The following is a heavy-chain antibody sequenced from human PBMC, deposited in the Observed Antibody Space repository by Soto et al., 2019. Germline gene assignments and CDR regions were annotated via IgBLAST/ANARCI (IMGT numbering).Heavy chain of an antibody. Sequence: EVQLVESGGGLVQPGGSLRLSCAASGFTFSSYWMHWVRQVPGKGLLWVSRIDEYGSTINYADSVKGRFTISRDNARNTLYLEMNSLRAEDTSLYYCTIDIGGKGAYWGPGTLVTVSS. V-gene: IGHV3-74*01. CDR3: TIDIGGKGAY. CDR1: GFTFSSYW. CDR2: IDEYGSTI. J-gene: IGHJ4*02. D-gene: IGHD3-10*01.